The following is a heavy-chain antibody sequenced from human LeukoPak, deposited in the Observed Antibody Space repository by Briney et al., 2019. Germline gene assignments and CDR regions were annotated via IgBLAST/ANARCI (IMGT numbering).Heavy chain of an antibody. CDR3: ARVIAAAAPDY. V-gene: IGHV3-30*03. J-gene: IGHJ4*02. Sequence: PGGSLRLSCVASGFTFSNYWMSWVRQAPGKGLEWVAVISYDGSNKYYADSVKGRFTISRDNSKNSLYLQMNSLRAEDTAVYYCARVIAAAAPDYWGQGTLVTVSS. CDR1: GFTFSNYW. D-gene: IGHD6-13*01. CDR2: ISYDGSNK.